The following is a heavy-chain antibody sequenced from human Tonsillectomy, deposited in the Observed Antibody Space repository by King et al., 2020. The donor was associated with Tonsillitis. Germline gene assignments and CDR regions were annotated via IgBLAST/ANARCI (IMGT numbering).Heavy chain of an antibody. CDR3: ARIAGDY. CDR1: GGSFSDYY. CDR2: INHSGTT. J-gene: IGHJ4*02. V-gene: IGHV4-34*01. Sequence: VQLQQWGAGLLKPSETLSLTCAVYGGSFSDYYYTWIRQSPGKGLEWIGEINHSGTTNYNPSLKSRLTMSVDTSRNQFSLNLSSVTAADTAVYYCARIAGDYGGQGTLVTVSS.